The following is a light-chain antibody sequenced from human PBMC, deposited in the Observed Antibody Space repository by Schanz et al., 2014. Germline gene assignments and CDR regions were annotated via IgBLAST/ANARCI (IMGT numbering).Light chain of an antibody. J-gene: IGLJ3*02. Sequence: QSALTQPRSVSGSPGQSVAISCTGTSSDVGGYNYVSWYQHHPGKAPKLMIYDVSKRPSGVPDRFSGSKSGNTASLTISGLQAEDEGDYYCCSYAGSNKWVFGGGTKLTVL. CDR2: DVS. V-gene: IGLV2-11*01. CDR1: SSDVGGYNY. CDR3: CSYAGSNKWV.